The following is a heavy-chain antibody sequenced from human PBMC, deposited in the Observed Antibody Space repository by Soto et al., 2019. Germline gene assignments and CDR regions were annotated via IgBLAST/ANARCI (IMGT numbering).Heavy chain of an antibody. CDR2: IYPGDSDT. D-gene: IGHD3-10*01. CDR1: GYSFTSYW. J-gene: IGHJ6*02. Sequence: GESLKISCKGSGYSFTSYWIGWVRQMPGKGLEWMGIIYPGDSDTRYSPSFQGQVTISADKSISTAYLQWSSLKASDTAMYYCARQGNFGMVRGVSHYNGMDVWGQVTTVTVSS. CDR3: ARQGNFGMVRGVSHYNGMDV. V-gene: IGHV5-51*01.